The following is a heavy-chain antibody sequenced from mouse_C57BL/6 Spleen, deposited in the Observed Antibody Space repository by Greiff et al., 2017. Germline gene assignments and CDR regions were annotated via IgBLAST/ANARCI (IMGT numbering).Heavy chain of an antibody. J-gene: IGHJ4*01. CDR1: GYTFTSYW. D-gene: IGHD2-12*01. Sequence: QVQLQQSGAELVKPGASVKLSCKASGYTFTSYWMHWVKQRPGQGLEWIGMIHPNSGSTNYNEKFKSKATLTVDKSSSTAYMQLSSLTSEDSAVYYCARKEDYSFAMDYWGQGTSVTVSS. CDR2: IHPNSGST. V-gene: IGHV1-64*01. CDR3: ARKEDYSFAMDY.